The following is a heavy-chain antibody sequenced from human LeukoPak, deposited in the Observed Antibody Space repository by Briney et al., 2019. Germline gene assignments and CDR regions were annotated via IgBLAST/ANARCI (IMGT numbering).Heavy chain of an antibody. CDR1: GYTFTSYS. D-gene: IGHD1-26*01. CDR3: AVAWDIDGFDI. CDR2: IRPYHGST. V-gene: IGHV1-18*01. Sequence: ASVRVSCKASGYTFTSYSLNWGRQAPGLGLEWVGGIRPYHGSTNYAPKFQGRVTLTSDTSSNTPFLELSSLRTDDTAVYYCAVAWDIDGFDIWGQGSLVTVSS. J-gene: IGHJ4*02.